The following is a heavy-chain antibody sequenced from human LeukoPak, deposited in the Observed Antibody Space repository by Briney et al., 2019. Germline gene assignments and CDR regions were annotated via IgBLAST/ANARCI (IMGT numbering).Heavy chain of an antibody. CDR3: AKDIAQLNSDYYYYYGMDL. V-gene: IGHV3-9*01. CDR2: ISWNSGSI. J-gene: IGHJ6*02. D-gene: IGHD1-1*01. Sequence: GGSLRLSCAASGFTFDDYAMHWVRQAPGKGLEWVSGISWNSGSIGYADSVKGRFTISRDNAKNSLYLQMNSLRAEDTALYYCAKDIAQLNSDYYYYYGMDLWGQGTTVTVSS. CDR1: GFTFDDYA.